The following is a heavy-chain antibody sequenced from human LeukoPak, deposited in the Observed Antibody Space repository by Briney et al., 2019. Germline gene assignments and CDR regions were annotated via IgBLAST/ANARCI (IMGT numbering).Heavy chain of an antibody. CDR2: IYTSGST. Sequence: SETLSLTCTVSGGSINSNYWSWIRQPAGKGLEWIGRIYTSGSTNYNPSLKSRVTMSVDTSKNQFSLKLSSVTAADTAVYYCAKDSLPPGSYWGGAFDIWGQGTMVTVSS. V-gene: IGHV4-4*07. D-gene: IGHD1-26*01. J-gene: IGHJ3*02. CDR1: GGSINSNY. CDR3: AKDSLPPGSYWGGAFDI.